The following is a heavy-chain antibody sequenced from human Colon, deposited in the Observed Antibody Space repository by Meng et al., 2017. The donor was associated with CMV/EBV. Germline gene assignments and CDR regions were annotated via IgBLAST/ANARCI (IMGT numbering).Heavy chain of an antibody. CDR1: GFTFSSYS. J-gene: IGHJ3*02. CDR3: ARLLVGALDTHAFDM. Sequence: GESLKISCAASGFTFSSYSMSWVRQAPGKGLEWVSVIYGSGRSSSSADSVKGRFSISRDNSKNTLYLQMSSLRAEDTAVYYCARLLVGALDTHAFDMWGRGTMVTVSS. V-gene: IGHV3-23*03. CDR2: IYGSGRSS. D-gene: IGHD1-26*01.